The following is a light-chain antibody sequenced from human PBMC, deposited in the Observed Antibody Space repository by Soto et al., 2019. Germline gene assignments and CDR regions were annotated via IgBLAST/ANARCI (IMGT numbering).Light chain of an antibody. V-gene: IGKV1-5*01. CDR3: QNYNSFSRYT. Sequence: DIQMTQSPSTLSASVGDRVTITCRASQSINTWLAWYQQKPGKAPKLLIYDASSLESGVPSRFSGGGSATEFTLTIDRLQPDDFATYYCQNYNSFSRYTFGQGTKLEIK. CDR2: DAS. CDR1: QSINTW. J-gene: IGKJ2*01.